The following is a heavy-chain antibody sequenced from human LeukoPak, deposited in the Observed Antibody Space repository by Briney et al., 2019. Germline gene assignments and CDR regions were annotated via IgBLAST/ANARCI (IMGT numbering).Heavy chain of an antibody. CDR2: INHSGST. D-gene: IGHD6-13*01. Sequence: PSETLSLTCAVYGGSFSGYYWSWIRQPPGKGLEWIGEINHSGSTNYNPSLKSRVTISVDTSKNQFSLKLSSVTAADTAVYYCARGRWGPLIAAAGTFSGYFQHWGQGTLVTVSS. J-gene: IGHJ1*01. CDR3: ARGRWGPLIAAAGTFSGYFQH. CDR1: GGSFSGYY. V-gene: IGHV4-34*01.